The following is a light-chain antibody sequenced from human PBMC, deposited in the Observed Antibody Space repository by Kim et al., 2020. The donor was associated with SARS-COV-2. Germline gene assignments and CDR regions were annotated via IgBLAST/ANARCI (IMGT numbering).Light chain of an antibody. J-gene: IGKJ2*01. CDR2: RTS. CDR3: QHYYSFPYS. CDR1: QNVNEW. V-gene: IGKV1-5*03. Sequence: SALVGESVTISCRASQNVNEWLAWYRQRPGKAPDLLIYRTSNLESGVSSRFSGSGSGTEFTLTIRSLQPDDSATYYCQHYYSFPYSFGQGTKLEI.